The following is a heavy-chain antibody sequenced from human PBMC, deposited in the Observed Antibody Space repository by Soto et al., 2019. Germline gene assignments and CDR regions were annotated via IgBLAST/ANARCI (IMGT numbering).Heavy chain of an antibody. CDR1: GFTFDDYA. D-gene: IGHD3-3*01. J-gene: IGHJ4*02. Sequence: EVQLVESGGGLVQPGRSLRLSCAASGFTFDDYAMHWVRQAPGKGLEWVSGISWNSGSIGYADSVKGRFTISRDNAKNSLYLQMNSLRADDTALYYCAKDSSTGYDFWSGYQNFDYWGQGTLVTVSS. CDR3: AKDSSTGYDFWSGYQNFDY. V-gene: IGHV3-9*01. CDR2: ISWNSGSI.